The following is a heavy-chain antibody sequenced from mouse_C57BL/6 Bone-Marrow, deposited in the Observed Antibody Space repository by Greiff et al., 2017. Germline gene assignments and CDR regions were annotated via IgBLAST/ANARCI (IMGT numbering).Heavy chain of an antibody. CDR1: GYTFTSYG. CDR3: ARRRRGGPLFDY. V-gene: IGHV1-81*01. CDR2: IYPRSGNT. Sequence: QVQLQQSGAELARPGASVKLSCKASGYTFTSYGISWVKQRTGQGLEWIGEIYPRSGNTYYNEKFKGKATLTADKSSSTAYMALRSLTSEDSAVYFCARRRRGGPLFDYWGQGTTLTVSS. J-gene: IGHJ2*01.